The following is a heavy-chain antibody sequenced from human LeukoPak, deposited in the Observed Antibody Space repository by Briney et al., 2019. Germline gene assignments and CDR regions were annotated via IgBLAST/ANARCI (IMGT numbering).Heavy chain of an antibody. V-gene: IGHV3-53*01. CDR3: ARDLLTGYYRYFDY. Sequence: PGGSLRLSCAASRFTVSSNYMSWVRQAPGKGLEWVSVIYSGGSTYYADSVKGRFTISRDNSKNTLYLQMNSLRAEDTAVYYCARDLLTGYYRYFDYWGQGTLVTVSS. J-gene: IGHJ4*02. D-gene: IGHD3-9*01. CDR2: IYSGGST. CDR1: RFTVSSNY.